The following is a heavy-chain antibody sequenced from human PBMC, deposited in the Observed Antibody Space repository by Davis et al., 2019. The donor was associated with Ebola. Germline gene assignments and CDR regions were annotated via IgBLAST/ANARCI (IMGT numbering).Heavy chain of an antibody. D-gene: IGHD5-12*01. Sequence: MPSETLSLTCAVYGGSFSSYYWGWIRQPPGKGLEWIGSIYYSGSTYYNPSLKSRVTISVDTSKNQFSLKLSSVTAADTAVYYCARLGTRGYSWFDPWGQGTLVTVSS. CDR1: GGSFSSYY. J-gene: IGHJ5*02. CDR2: IYYSGST. V-gene: IGHV4-39*01. CDR3: ARLGTRGYSWFDP.